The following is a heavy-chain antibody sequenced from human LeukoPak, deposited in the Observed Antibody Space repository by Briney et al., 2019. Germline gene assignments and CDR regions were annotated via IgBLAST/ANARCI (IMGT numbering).Heavy chain of an antibody. Sequence: GGSLRLSCAASGFTFSSYGMHWVRQAPGKGLEWVAVIWYDGSNKYYADSVKGRFTISRDNSKNTLYLQMSSLRAEDTAVYYCARDQYCSSTSCYDRAFDIWGQGTMVTVSS. CDR2: IWYDGSNK. D-gene: IGHD2-2*01. CDR3: ARDQYCSSTSCYDRAFDI. J-gene: IGHJ3*02. V-gene: IGHV3-33*01. CDR1: GFTFSSYG.